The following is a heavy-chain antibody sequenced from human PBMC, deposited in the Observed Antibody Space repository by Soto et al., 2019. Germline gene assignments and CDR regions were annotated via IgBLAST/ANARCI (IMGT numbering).Heavy chain of an antibody. D-gene: IGHD3-16*02. J-gene: IGHJ5*02. CDR3: ARLALGELSPPNWFGP. Sequence: PSETLSLTCTVSGGSISSYYWSWIRQPPGKGLEWIGYIYYSGSTNYNPSLKSRVTISVDTSKNQFSLKLSSVTAADTAVCYCARLALGELSPPNWFGPWGQGTLVIGFS. CDR1: GGSISSYY. CDR2: IYYSGST. V-gene: IGHV4-59*01.